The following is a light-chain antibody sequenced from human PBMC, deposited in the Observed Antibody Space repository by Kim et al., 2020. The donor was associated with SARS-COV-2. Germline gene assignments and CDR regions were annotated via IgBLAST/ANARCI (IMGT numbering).Light chain of an antibody. V-gene: IGKV3-20*01. CDR1: QSVSSNY. Sequence: EIVLTQSPGTLSLSPGERATLSCRASQSVSSNYLAWYQQKPGQAPRLLIYGASSRATGIPDRFSGSGSGTDFTLTINRLEPEDFAVYYCQQYGSSPLTFGGGTKVEI. CDR2: GAS. J-gene: IGKJ4*01. CDR3: QQYGSSPLT.